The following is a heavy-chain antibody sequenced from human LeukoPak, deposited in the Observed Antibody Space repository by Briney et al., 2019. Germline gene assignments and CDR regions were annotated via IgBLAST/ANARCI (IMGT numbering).Heavy chain of an antibody. Sequence: PGGSLRLSCAASGFTFNSCWMHWVRQAPGKGLVWVSRVNGDGSSTSYVDSVKGRFTISRDSAKNTLFLQMNSLRAEDTAIYYCARGGGPLADWGQGTLVTVSS. CDR1: GFTFNSCW. V-gene: IGHV3-74*01. J-gene: IGHJ4*02. CDR3: ARGGGPLAD. CDR2: VNGDGSST.